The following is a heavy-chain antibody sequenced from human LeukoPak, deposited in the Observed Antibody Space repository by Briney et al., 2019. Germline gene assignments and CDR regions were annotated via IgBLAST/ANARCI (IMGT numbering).Heavy chain of an antibody. Sequence: PSETLSLTCAVYGGSFSRFYWSWIRQSPGKGLEWIAEIDHRGDTNYNPSVKSRATVSVDTSKNQFSLKVRSLSAADTAVYYCARGATISETGYFDFWGQGTLVTVSS. J-gene: IGHJ4*03. CDR2: IDHRGDT. D-gene: IGHD5-24*01. CDR1: GGSFSRFY. CDR3: ARGATISETGYFDF. V-gene: IGHV4-34*01.